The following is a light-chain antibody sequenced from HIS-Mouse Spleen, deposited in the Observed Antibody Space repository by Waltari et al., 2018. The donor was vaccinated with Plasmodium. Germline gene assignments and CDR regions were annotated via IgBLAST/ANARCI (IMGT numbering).Light chain of an antibody. Sequence: QSVLTQPPSVSAAPGQKGTIACSGSSSNIGNNSVSWYQQPPGTAPKLLIYDNNKRPSGIPDRFSGSKSGTSATLGITGLQTGDEADYYCGTWDSSLSAGVVFGGGTKLTVL. CDR1: SSNIGNNS. J-gene: IGLJ2*01. V-gene: IGLV1-51*01. CDR2: DNN. CDR3: GTWDSSLSAGVV.